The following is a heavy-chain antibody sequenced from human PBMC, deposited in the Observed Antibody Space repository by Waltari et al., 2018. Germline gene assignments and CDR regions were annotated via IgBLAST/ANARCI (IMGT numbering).Heavy chain of an antibody. D-gene: IGHD3-3*01. CDR2: INDSGRT. CDR1: GGSLSGYH. CDR3: ARVFGYYYYYMDV. Sequence: QVQLQQWGAGLLKPSETLSLTCDVSGGSLSGYHWTWIRQPPGKGLEWIGEINDSGRTTYHPSLESRVTVSIDTANHQFSLRVRSVTAADTAVYYCARVFGYYYYYMDVWGKGTTVTISS. J-gene: IGHJ6*03. V-gene: IGHV4-34*02.